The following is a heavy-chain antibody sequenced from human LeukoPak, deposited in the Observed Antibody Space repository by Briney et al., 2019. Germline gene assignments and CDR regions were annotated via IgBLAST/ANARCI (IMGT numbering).Heavy chain of an antibody. J-gene: IGHJ4*02. CDR2: ISGNGNA. V-gene: IGHV3-23*01. Sequence: GGSLRLSCAASGFTLSSYAMNWVRQAPGKGLGWVSAISGNGNAYYADSVKGRFTISRDNSKNTLYLQMNSLRAEDTAVYYCAKRGAEVGTTVAPGDYWGQGTLLTVSS. CDR1: GFTLSSYA. CDR3: AKRGAEVGTTVAPGDY. D-gene: IGHD1-26*01.